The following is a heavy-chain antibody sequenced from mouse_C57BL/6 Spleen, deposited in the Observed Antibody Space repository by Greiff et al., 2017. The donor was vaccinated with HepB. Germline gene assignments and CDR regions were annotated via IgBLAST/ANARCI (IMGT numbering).Heavy chain of an antibody. CDR1: GYSITSGYY. Sequence: EVKVEESGPGLVKPSQSLSLTCSVTGYSITSGYYWNWIRQFPGNKLEWMGYISYDGSNNYNPSLKNRISITRDTSKNQFFLKLNSVTTEDTATYYCARAASYYGSSPWYFDVWGTGTTVTVSS. D-gene: IGHD1-1*01. CDR3: ARAASYYGSSPWYFDV. J-gene: IGHJ1*03. V-gene: IGHV3-6*01. CDR2: ISYDGSN.